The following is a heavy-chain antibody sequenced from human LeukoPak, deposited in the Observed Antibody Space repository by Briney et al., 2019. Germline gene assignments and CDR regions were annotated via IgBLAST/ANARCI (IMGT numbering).Heavy chain of an antibody. J-gene: IGHJ4*02. D-gene: IGHD1-26*01. CDR3: ARDLRWELLGFDY. Sequence: GASVQVSCKASGYTFTGYYMHWVRQAPGQWLEWMGWINPNSGGTNYAQKFQGRGTMTRDTSISTAYMELSRLRSDDTAVYYCARDLRWELLGFDYWGQGTLVTVSS. V-gene: IGHV1-2*02. CDR2: INPNSGGT. CDR1: GYTFTGYY.